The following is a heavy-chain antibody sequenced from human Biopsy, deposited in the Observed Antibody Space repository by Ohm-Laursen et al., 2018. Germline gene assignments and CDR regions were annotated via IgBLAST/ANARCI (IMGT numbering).Heavy chain of an antibody. Sequence: SVKVSCKAPGGTFSNYGVNWARQAPGQGLEWLGGNIPILGTGNYAQKFQDRVTVAADTSTSTATMELRSLRSDDTAMYYCATKLTGYFHHWGQGTLVIVSS. J-gene: IGHJ1*01. V-gene: IGHV1-69*06. CDR2: NIPILGTG. D-gene: IGHD3-9*01. CDR1: GGTFSNYG. CDR3: ATKLTGYFHH.